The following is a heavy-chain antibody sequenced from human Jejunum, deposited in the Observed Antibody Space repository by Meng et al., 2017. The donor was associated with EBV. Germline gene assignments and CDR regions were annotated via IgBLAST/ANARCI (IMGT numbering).Heavy chain of an antibody. CDR1: GYLFSDYY. CDR2: VDPQDDET. V-gene: IGHV1-69-2*01. D-gene: IGHD4/OR15-4a*01. Sequence: VQFIESGAEEKKAGATVKIFYKVSGYLFSDYYIHWVRQAPGEGLEWMGLVDPQDDETLYAEKFQGRVTITADTSPDTAYMELSSLRSEDTAIYYCALVLRARFNYFDPWGQGTLVTVSS. CDR3: ALVLRARFNYFDP. J-gene: IGHJ5*02.